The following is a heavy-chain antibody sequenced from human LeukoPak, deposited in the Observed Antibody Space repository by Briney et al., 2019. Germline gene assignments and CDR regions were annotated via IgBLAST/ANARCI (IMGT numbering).Heavy chain of an antibody. CDR2: IYYSGST. CDR3: ASSYYYDSSGTGNWFDP. CDR1: GGSISSGDYY. V-gene: IGHV4-30-4*01. D-gene: IGHD3-22*01. Sequence: TSETLSLTCTVSGGSISSGDYYWSWILQAPGKGLEWIGYIYYSGSTYYNPSLKSRVTISVDTSRNQFSLKLSSVTAADTAVYYCASSYYYDSSGTGNWFDPWGQGTLVTVSS. J-gene: IGHJ5*02.